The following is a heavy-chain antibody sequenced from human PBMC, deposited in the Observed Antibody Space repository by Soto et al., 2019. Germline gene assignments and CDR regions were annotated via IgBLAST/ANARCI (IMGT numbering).Heavy chain of an antibody. V-gene: IGHV3-30*18. CDR2: IASDGNDN. D-gene: IGHD2-2*01. CDR1: EFSFSSYA. Sequence: GGSLRLSCAASEFSFSSYAIHWVRQAPGRGMEWVAVIASDGNDNHHADSVRGRFTISRDNSKNTVYLQMNSLRVEDAAVYFCAKDVKIGPADYYFDYWGQGT. CDR3: AKDVKIGPADYYFDY. J-gene: IGHJ4*02.